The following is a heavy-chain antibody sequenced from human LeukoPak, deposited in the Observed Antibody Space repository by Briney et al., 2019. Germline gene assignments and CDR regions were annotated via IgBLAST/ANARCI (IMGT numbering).Heavy chain of an antibody. CDR1: GGSISSYY. D-gene: IGHD3-16*01. V-gene: IGHV4-59*12. J-gene: IGHJ5*02. CDR2: IYYSGST. Sequence: SETLSLTCTVSGGSISSYYWSWIRQPPGKGLEWIGYIYYSGSTNYNPSLKSRVTISVDTSKNQFSLKLSSVTAADTAVYYCAKTYYDYVWGSRYTNWFDPWGQGTLVTVSS. CDR3: AKTYYDYVWGSRYTNWFDP.